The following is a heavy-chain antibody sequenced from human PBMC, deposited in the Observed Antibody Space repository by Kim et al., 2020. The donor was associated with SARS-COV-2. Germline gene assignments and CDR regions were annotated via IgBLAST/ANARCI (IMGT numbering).Heavy chain of an antibody. Sequence: GGSLRLSCAASGFTFSSYSMNWVRQAPGKGLEWVPSISSSSSYIYYADSVKGRFTISRDNAKNSLYLQMNSLRAEDTAVYYCASPHYYGSSPLDYWGQGTLVTVSS. CDR2: ISSSSSYI. CDR3: ASPHYYGSSPLDY. D-gene: IGHD3-10*01. V-gene: IGHV3-21*01. CDR1: GFTFSSYS. J-gene: IGHJ4*02.